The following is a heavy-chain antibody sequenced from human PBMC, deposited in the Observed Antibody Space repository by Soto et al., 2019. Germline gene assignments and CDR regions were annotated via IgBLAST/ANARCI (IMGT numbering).Heavy chain of an antibody. CDR2: IYYSGST. CDR3: ARERSYYYYMDV. CDR1: GGSISSYY. Sequence: SETLSLTCTVSGGSISSYYWSWIRQPPGKGLERIGYIYYSGSTNYNPSLKSRVTISVDTSKNQFSLKLSSVTAADTAVYYCARERSYYYYMDVWGKGTTVTVSS. V-gene: IGHV4-59*01. J-gene: IGHJ6*03.